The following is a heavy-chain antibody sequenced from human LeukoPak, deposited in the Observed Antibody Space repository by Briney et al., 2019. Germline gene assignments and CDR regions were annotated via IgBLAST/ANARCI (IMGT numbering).Heavy chain of an antibody. CDR1: GFTFSSHG. CDR3: AKDLGTVTTPFDY. V-gene: IGHV3-30*18. CDR2: ISYDGSNK. D-gene: IGHD4-17*01. Sequence: GGSLRLSCAASGFTFSSHGMHWGRQAPGKGLEWVAVISYDGSNKYYADSVKGRFTISRDNSKNTLYLQMNSLRAEDTAVYYCAKDLGTVTTPFDYWGQGTLVTVSS. J-gene: IGHJ4*02.